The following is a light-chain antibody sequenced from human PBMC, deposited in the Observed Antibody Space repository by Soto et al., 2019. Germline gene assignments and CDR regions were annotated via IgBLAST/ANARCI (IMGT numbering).Light chain of an antibody. V-gene: IGKV3-20*01. CDR2: DAS. CDR1: QSVSNSY. CDR3: QQYGSSVLT. J-gene: IGKJ4*01. Sequence: EIVLTQSPGTVSLSPGERATLSCRASQSVSNSYLAWYQQKPGQAPRLLIYDASSRATGIPDRFSGSGSVTAFSLTIRRLEPEDFAVYYCQQYGSSVLTFGGGTKVEIK.